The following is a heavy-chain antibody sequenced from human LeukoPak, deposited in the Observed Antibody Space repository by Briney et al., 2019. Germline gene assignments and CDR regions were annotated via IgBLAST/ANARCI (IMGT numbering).Heavy chain of an antibody. V-gene: IGHV1-8*03. CDR2: MNPNSGNT. J-gene: IGHJ6*03. CDR1: GGTFTSYD. D-gene: IGHD3-10*01. CDR3: AIKYRITMVRGAGYMDV. Sequence: ASVKVSCKASGGTFTSYDINWVRQATGQGLEWMGWMNPNSGNTGYAQKFQGRVTITRNTSISTAYMELSSLRSEDTAVYYCAIKYRITMVRGAGYMDVWGKGTTVTVSS.